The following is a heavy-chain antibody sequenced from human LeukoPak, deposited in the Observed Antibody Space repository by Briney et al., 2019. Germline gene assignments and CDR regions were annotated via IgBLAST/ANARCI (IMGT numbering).Heavy chain of an antibody. CDR3: ARALTYRIRGPLGI. D-gene: IGHD1-14*01. V-gene: IGHV4-34*01. Sequence: PSETLSLTCAVYGGSFSGYYWSWIRQPPGKGLEWIGEINHSGSTNYNPSLKSRVTISVDTSKNQFSLKLSSVTAADTAVYYCARALTYRIRGPLGIWGQGTMVTVSS. CDR2: INHSGST. CDR1: GGSFSGYY. J-gene: IGHJ3*02.